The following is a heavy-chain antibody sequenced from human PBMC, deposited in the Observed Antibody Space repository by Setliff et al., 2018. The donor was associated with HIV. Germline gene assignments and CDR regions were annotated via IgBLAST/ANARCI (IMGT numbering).Heavy chain of an antibody. CDR3: TRIFGFTTASYARGNDY. D-gene: IGHD3-16*01. CDR1: GGSISSIPHS. V-gene: IGHV4-39*01. J-gene: IGHJ4*02. CDR2: VYYTGTT. Sequence: PSETLSLTCTLPGGSISSIPHSWGWFRQPPGKGLECIGTVYYTGTTYYTSSLESRVTISVDTSRNQFSLKLYSVTAADTAVYYCTRIFGFTTASYARGNDYWGRGTLVTVSS.